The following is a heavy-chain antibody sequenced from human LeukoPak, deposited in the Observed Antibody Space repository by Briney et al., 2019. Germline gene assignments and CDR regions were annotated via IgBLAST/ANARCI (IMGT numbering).Heavy chain of an antibody. Sequence: PGGSLRLSCAASGFTFSSYGMSWVRQAPGKGLEWVSAISGSGGSTYYADSVKGRFTISRDNSKNTLYLQMNSLRAEDTAVYYCAKDQRWIAAAGTELDYWGQGTLVTVSS. V-gene: IGHV3-23*01. J-gene: IGHJ4*02. CDR3: AKDQRWIAAAGTELDY. CDR2: ISGSGGST. CDR1: GFTFSSYG. D-gene: IGHD6-13*01.